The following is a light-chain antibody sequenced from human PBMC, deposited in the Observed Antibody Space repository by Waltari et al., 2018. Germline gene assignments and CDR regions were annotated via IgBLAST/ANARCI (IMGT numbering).Light chain of an antibody. CDR3: LQVNSFPRT. J-gene: IGKJ1*01. V-gene: IGKV1-12*01. Sequence: DIQISQSPSSVPASVGDRVTLTGLASQGISSRLAWYQQKPGKAPQLLISAASSLHSGVPSRFSGSGSGTDFTLTISSLQPEDFATYYCLQVNSFPRTFGQGTKVEVK. CDR2: AAS. CDR1: QGISSR.